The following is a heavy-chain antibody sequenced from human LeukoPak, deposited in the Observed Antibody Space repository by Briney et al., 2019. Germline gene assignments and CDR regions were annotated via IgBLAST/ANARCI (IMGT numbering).Heavy chain of an antibody. D-gene: IGHD3-3*01. CDR1: GGSISSYY. CDR2: IYYSGST. CDR3: ARHSNYDFWSGPARDAFDI. Sequence: PSETLSLTCTVSGGSISSYYWSWIRQPPGKGLEWIGYIYYSGSTNYNPSLKSRVTISVDTSKNQFSLKLSSVTAADTAVYYCARHSNYDFWSGPARDAFDIWGQGTMVTVSS. V-gene: IGHV4-59*08. J-gene: IGHJ3*02.